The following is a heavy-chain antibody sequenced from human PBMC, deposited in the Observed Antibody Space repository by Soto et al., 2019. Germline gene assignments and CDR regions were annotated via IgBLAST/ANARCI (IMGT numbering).Heavy chain of an antibody. J-gene: IGHJ3*01. Sequence: EVQLVESGGGLVLPGGSLRLSCADSGLSFSTYWMHWVRQGPGKGLVWVSRISPDGSSTNYADSVRGRFTISRDNAKNTLYMQMNSLRAEDTAIYYCARSPGGYYIDWGQGTMVTVS. D-gene: IGHD1-26*01. CDR3: ARSPGGYYID. V-gene: IGHV3-74*01. CDR1: GLSFSTYW. CDR2: ISPDGSST.